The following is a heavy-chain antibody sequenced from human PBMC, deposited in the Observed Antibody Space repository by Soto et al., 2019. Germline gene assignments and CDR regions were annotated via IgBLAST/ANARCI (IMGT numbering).Heavy chain of an antibody. D-gene: IGHD3-3*01. J-gene: IGHJ3*02. Sequence: EVQLLESGGGLVQPGGSLRLSCAASGFTFSSYAMSWVRQAPGKGLEWVSAISGSGGSTYYADSVKGRFTISRDNSKNTLYLQMNSLRAEDTAVYYCAKGAARPIRITIFGVVPENFDAFDIWGQGTMVTVSS. V-gene: IGHV3-23*01. CDR1: GFTFSSYA. CDR3: AKGAARPIRITIFGVVPENFDAFDI. CDR2: ISGSGGST.